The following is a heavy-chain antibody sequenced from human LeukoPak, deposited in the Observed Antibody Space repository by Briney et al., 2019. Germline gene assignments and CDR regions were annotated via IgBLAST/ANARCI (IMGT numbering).Heavy chain of an antibody. CDR1: GFTFSSYW. D-gene: IGHD2-2*01. J-gene: IGHJ5*02. Sequence: PGGSLRLSCAASGFTFSSYWMHWVRQAPGKGPVWVSRINTDGGSRDYADSVKGRFTISRDNAENTLYLQMNSLSAEDTAVYYCARAYCSSTSCYSELFGPWGQGTLVTVSS. V-gene: IGHV3-74*01. CDR2: INTDGGSR. CDR3: ARAYCSSTSCYSELFGP.